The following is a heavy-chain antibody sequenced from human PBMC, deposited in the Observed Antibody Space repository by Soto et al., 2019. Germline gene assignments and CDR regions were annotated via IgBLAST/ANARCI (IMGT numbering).Heavy chain of an antibody. J-gene: IGHJ6*02. CDR1: GFTFSSYW. V-gene: IGHV3-7*03. D-gene: IGHD6-6*01. CDR3: ARDLGYSSSFLSYYYYGMDV. Sequence: PGGSLRLSCAASGFTFSSYWMSWVRQAPGKGLEWVANIKQDGSEKYYVDSVKGRFTISRDNAKNSLYLQMNSLRAEDTAVYYCARDLGYSSSFLSYYYYGMDVWGQGTTVTVSS. CDR2: IKQDGSEK.